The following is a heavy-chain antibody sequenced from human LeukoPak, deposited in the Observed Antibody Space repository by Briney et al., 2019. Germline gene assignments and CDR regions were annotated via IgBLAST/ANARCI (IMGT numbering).Heavy chain of an antibody. J-gene: IGHJ4*02. CDR3: AKTGHNYYFDY. Sequence: PGGSLRLSCTASGFTFSDYGMHWVRQAPGKGLEWVAVISYDGSNKYYADSVKGRFTISRDNSKNTLYLQMNSLRAEDTAVYYCAKTGHNYYFDYWGQGTLVTVSS. V-gene: IGHV3-30*18. D-gene: IGHD1-1*01. CDR1: GFTFSDYG. CDR2: ISYDGSNK.